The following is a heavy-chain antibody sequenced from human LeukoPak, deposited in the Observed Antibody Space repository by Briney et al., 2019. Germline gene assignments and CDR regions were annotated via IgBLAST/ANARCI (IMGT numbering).Heavy chain of an antibody. CDR2: IYPGDSDT. CDR3: ARTGYYDSSGYYSGGFDY. J-gene: IGHJ4*02. Sequence: GESLKISCKGSGYSFTSYWIGWVRQMPGKGLEWMGIIYPGDSDTRYSPSFQGQVTISADKSISTAYLQWSSLKASDTAMYYCARTGYYDSSGYYSGGFDYWGQGTLVTVSS. D-gene: IGHD3-22*01. V-gene: IGHV5-51*01. CDR1: GYSFTSYW.